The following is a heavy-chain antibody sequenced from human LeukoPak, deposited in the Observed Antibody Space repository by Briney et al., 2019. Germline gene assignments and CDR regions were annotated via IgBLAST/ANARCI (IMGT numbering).Heavy chain of an antibody. CDR2: ISYDGSDE. D-gene: IGHD3-10*01. V-gene: IGHV3-30*03. CDR3: AGETSYFTSGTSSGY. J-gene: IGHJ1*01. CDR1: GLIFSTAG. Sequence: GGSLRLSCTASGLIFSTAGMHWVRQAPGKGLEWVAFISYDGSDEQYADSVKGRFTVSRDNAKNTLYLQMNSLTMEDTAFYYCAGETSYFTSGTSSGYWGQGTLVTVSS.